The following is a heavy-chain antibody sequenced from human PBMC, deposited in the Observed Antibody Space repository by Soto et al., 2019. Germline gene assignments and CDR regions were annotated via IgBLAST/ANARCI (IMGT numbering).Heavy chain of an antibody. Sequence: SQTLSLTCAISGDSVSSNSAAWTWIRQSPSRGLEWLGRTYYRSKWYNDYAVSVKSRITINPDTSKNQFSLQLNSVTPEDTAVYYCARVLSLAYYDFWSGYYDPLKNAFDIWGQGTMVTVSS. CDR1: GDSVSSNSAA. CDR2: TYYRSKWYN. J-gene: IGHJ3*02. CDR3: ARVLSLAYYDFWSGYYDPLKNAFDI. D-gene: IGHD3-3*01. V-gene: IGHV6-1*01.